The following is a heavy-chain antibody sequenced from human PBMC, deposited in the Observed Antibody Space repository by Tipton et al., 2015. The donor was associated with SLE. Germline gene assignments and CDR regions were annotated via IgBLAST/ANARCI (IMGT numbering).Heavy chain of an antibody. D-gene: IGHD5-12*01. CDR1: GGSFSGYY. V-gene: IGHV4-34*01. CDR2: INHSGST. Sequence: LRLSCAVYGGSFSGYYWSWIRQPPGKGLEWIGEINHSGSTNYNPSLKSRVTISVDTSKNQFSLKLSSVTAADTAVYYCARAPSGLVWFDPWGQGTLVTVSS. J-gene: IGHJ5*02. CDR3: ARAPSGLVWFDP.